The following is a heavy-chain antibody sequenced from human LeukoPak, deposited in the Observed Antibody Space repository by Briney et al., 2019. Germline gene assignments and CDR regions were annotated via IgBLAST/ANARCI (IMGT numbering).Heavy chain of an antibody. J-gene: IGHJ4*02. CDR2: IYSGGST. CDR3: ARASRDSGGSCYPN. CDR1: GFTVSSNY. V-gene: IGHV3-66*02. D-gene: IGHD2-15*01. Sequence: PGGSLRLSCAASGFTVSSNYMSWVRQAPGKGLEWVSVIYSGGSTYYADSVKGRFTISRGNSKNTLYLQMNSLRAEDTAVYYCARASRDSGGSCYPNWGQGTLVTVSS.